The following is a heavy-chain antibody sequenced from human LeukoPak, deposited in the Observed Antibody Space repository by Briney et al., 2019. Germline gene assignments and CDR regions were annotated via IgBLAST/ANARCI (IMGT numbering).Heavy chain of an antibody. D-gene: IGHD6-13*01. CDR3: ARDFGYSDY. V-gene: IGHV1-18*01. J-gene: IGHJ4*02. Sequence: EWMGWISAYNGNTNYAQKLQGRVTMTTDTSTSTAYMELRSLRSDDTAVYYCARDFGYSDYWGQGTLVTVSS. CDR2: ISAYNGNT.